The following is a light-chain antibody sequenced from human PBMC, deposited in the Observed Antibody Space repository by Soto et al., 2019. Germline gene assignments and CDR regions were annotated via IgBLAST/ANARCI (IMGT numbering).Light chain of an antibody. J-gene: IGKJ1*01. CDR3: QQYTGSPWT. Sequence: EIVLTQSPGTVSLSPGERATLSCRASQSVTSDYLAWYQQKPGQAPRLLIYGASSRPTGIPDRFSGSGSGTDFTLTISRLEPEDFAVYYCQQYTGSPWTFGQGTKVEI. CDR2: GAS. V-gene: IGKV3-20*01. CDR1: QSVTSDY.